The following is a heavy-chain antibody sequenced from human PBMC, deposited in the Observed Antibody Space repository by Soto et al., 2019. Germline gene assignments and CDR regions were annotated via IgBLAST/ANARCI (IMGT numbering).Heavy chain of an antibody. V-gene: IGHV4-30-4*01. Sequence: TSETLSLTCTVSGGSISSGDYYWSWIRQPPGKGLEWIGYIYYSGSTYYNPSLKSRVTISVDTSKNQFSLKLSSVTAADTAVYYCAREMGSDRFGYWGQGTLVTVSS. CDR3: AREMGSDRFGY. J-gene: IGHJ4*02. CDR2: IYYSGST. D-gene: IGHD2-15*01. CDR1: GGSISSGDYY.